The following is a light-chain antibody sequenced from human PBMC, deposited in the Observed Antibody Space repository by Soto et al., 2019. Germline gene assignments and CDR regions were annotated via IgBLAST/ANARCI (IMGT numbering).Light chain of an antibody. J-gene: IGKJ5*01. V-gene: IGKV3-20*01. CDR1: QSISSSF. Sequence: RASQSISSSFLAWYQQKPGQAPRLLIYGASSRATGIPDRFSGTGSDTDFTPADTSLQPEDLLLHYRPESAKSPVTSGPGTRLEIK. CDR3: PESAKSPVT. CDR2: GAS.